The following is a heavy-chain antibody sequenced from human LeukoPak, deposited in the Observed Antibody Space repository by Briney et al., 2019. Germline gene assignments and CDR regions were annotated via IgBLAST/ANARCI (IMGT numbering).Heavy chain of an antibody. D-gene: IGHD6-13*01. Sequence: GGSLRLSCTASGFTFSRYWMHWVRQAPGKGLVWVARISDDGRITTYPDSVKGRFTISRDNAKNILYLQMNSLRAEDTAVYYCARGGSSSWGSYYYYGMDVWGQGTTVTVSS. CDR2: ISDDGRIT. J-gene: IGHJ6*02. V-gene: IGHV3-74*01. CDR1: GFTFSRYW. CDR3: ARGGSSSWGSYYYYGMDV.